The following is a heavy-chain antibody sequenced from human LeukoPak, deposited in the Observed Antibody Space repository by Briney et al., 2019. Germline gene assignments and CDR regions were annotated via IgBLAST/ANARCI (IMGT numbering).Heavy chain of an antibody. J-gene: IGHJ4*02. CDR3: ARGRRGYSYGFDY. CDR1: GASTSSGSYY. Sequence: SETLSLTCTVSGASTSSGSYYWTWIRQPAGKGLEWIGRIYTSGSTNYNPSLKSRVTISLDTSKNQFSLNLSSVTAADTAVYYCARGRRGYSYGFDYWGQGTLVTVSS. D-gene: IGHD5-18*01. V-gene: IGHV4-61*02. CDR2: IYTSGST.